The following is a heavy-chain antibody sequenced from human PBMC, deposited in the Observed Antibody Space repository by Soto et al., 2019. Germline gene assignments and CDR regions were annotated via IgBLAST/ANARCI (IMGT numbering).Heavy chain of an antibody. D-gene: IGHD4-17*01. J-gene: IGHJ4*02. CDR1: GYTFTSYS. CDR3: ARDREGDGDYFH. CDR2: ISAYNGNR. V-gene: IGHV1-18*04. Sequence: QVQLVQSGAEVKKPGASVKVSCKASGYTFTSYSISWVRQAPGQGLEWMGWISAYNGNRKNAQKLQGRVTLTTDTSTSTAYIELMSLSSDDTAVYYCARDREGDGDYFHWGQGTLVTVSS.